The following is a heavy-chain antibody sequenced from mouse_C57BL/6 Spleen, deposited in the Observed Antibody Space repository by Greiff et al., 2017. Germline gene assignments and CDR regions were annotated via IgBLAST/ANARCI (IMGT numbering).Heavy chain of an antibody. J-gene: IGHJ3*01. D-gene: IGHD1-1*01. CDR3: ARSGEIYYYGSSYVWFAY. Sequence: QVQLKQSGAELVRPGTSVKVSCKASGYAFTNYLIEWVKQRPGQGLEWIGVINPGSGGTNYNEKFKSKATLTADKSSSTAYMQLSSLTSEDSAVYFCARSGEIYYYGSSYVWFAYWGQGTLVTVSA. V-gene: IGHV1-54*01. CDR2: INPGSGGT. CDR1: GYAFTNYL.